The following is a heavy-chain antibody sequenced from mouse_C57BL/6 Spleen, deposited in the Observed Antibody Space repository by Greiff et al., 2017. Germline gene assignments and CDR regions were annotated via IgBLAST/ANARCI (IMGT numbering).Heavy chain of an antibody. J-gene: IGHJ2*01. CDR1: GYTFTSYW. D-gene: IGHD1-1*01. CDR2: IDPNSGGT. V-gene: IGHV1-72*01. CDR3: ASDSSYYYGSSLFDY. Sequence: QVQLQQPGAELVKPGASVKLSCKASGYTFTSYWMHWVKQRPGRGLEWIGRIDPNSGGTKYNEKFKSKATLTVDKPSSTAYTQLSSLTSEDSEVYYFASDSSYYYGSSLFDYWGQGTTLTVSS.